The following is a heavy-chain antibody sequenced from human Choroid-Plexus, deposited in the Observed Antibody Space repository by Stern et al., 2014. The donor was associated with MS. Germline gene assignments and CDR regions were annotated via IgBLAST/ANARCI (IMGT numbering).Heavy chain of an antibody. CDR3: AKDRQYLTYFFDH. CDR1: GFTFGSCA. Sequence: QVQLVESGGGVVQPGRPLRLSCVASGFTFGSCAMHWVRQAPGKGLAWVAVVSYDGSNKYYADSVKGRFTISRDNSQNTLYMQMSSLRPEDTAVYYCAKDRQYLTYFFDHWGQGSLVTVSS. D-gene: IGHD2/OR15-2a*01. J-gene: IGHJ5*02. CDR2: VSYDGSNK. V-gene: IGHV3-30*18.